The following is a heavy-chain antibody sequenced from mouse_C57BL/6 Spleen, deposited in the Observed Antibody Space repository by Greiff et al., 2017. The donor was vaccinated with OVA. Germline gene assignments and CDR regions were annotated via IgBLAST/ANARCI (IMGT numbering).Heavy chain of an antibody. CDR3: ARGGGRGYAMDY. V-gene: IGHV1-52*01. Sequence: VKLQQPGAELVRPGSSVKLSCKASGYTFTSYWMHWVKQRPIQGLEWIGNIDPSDSETHYNQKFKDKATLTVDKSSSTASMQLSSLKSEDSAVYYCARGGGRGYAMDYWGQGTSVTVSS. CDR2: IDPSDSET. CDR1: GYTFTSYW. J-gene: IGHJ4*01.